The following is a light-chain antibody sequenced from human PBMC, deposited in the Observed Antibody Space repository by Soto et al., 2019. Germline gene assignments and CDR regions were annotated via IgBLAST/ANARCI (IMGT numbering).Light chain of an antibody. Sequence: EIVMTQSPATLSVSPGERATLSCRASQSVSSNLAWYQQKLGQAPRVLIFGASTRATGIPARFSGSGSGTEFSLTINSLQSEDFAVYYCQEYNTWPWTFGQGTKGDI. J-gene: IGKJ1*01. CDR2: GAS. V-gene: IGKV3-15*01. CDR3: QEYNTWPWT. CDR1: QSVSSN.